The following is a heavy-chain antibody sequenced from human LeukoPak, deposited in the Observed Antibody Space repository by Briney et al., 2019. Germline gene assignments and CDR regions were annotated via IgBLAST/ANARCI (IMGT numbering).Heavy chain of an antibody. CDR2: ITSSSSTI. J-gene: IGHJ4*02. CDR1: GFTFSSDS. Sequence: PGGSLRLSCAASGFTFSSDSMNCVRQAPGTGLECVSYITSSSSTIYYADSVKGRFTISRDNAKMSLYLQLNSLRDEDTAVYYCAKGAWDYWGQGTLVTVSS. V-gene: IGHV3-48*02. CDR3: AKGAWDY.